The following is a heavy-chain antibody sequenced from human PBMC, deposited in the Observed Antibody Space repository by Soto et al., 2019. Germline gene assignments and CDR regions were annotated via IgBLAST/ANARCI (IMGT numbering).Heavy chain of an antibody. V-gene: IGHV1-18*01. CDR1: GYTFTSYG. J-gene: IGHJ5*02. D-gene: IGHD2-2*01. CDR2: ISAYNGNT. CDR3: ARGYCSSTSCYSFWFDP. Sequence: VASVKVSCKASGYTFTSYGISWVRQAPGQGLEWMGRISAYNGNTNYAQKLQGRVTMTTDTSTSTAYMELRSLRSDDTAVYYCARGYCSSTSCYSFWFDPWGQGTLVTVSS.